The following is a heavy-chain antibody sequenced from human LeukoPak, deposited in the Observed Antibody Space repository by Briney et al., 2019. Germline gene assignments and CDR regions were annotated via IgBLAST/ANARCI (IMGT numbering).Heavy chain of an antibody. CDR2: IYYSGSS. CDR1: GGSISSSSYY. Sequence: PSETLSLTCTVSGGSISSSSYYWGWIRQPPGKGLEWIGNIYYSGSSTYNPSLKSRVTMSVDTSKNQFSLRLSSVTAADTAVYYCARNTAVATSRSWFDPWGQGTLVTVSS. CDR3: ARNTAVATSRSWFDP. D-gene: IGHD6-19*01. V-gene: IGHV4-39*07. J-gene: IGHJ5*02.